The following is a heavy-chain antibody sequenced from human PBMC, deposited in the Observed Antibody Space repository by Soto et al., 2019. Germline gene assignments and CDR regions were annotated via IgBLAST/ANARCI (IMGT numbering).Heavy chain of an antibody. CDR3: ARSLDSYSGSYSLRRYFDY. V-gene: IGHV1-69*13. Sequence: GASVKVSCKASGGTFSSYAISWVRQAPGQGLEWMGGIIPIFGTANYAQKFQGRVTITADESKSTAYMELSSLRSEDTAVYYCARSLDSYSGSYSLRRYFDYWGQGTLVTVSS. CDR2: IIPIFGTA. D-gene: IGHD1-26*01. J-gene: IGHJ4*02. CDR1: GGTFSSYA.